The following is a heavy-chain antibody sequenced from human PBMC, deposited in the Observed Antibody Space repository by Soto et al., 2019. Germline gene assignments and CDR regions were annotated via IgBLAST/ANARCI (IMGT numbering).Heavy chain of an antibody. J-gene: IGHJ6*02. V-gene: IGHV4-61*01. Sequence: SETLSLTCTVSGGSISSSSYYWGWIRQPPGKGLEWIGYIYYSGSTNYNPSLKSRVTISVDTSKNQFSLKLSSVTAADTAVYYCAREGSSWPRNAPYGMDVWGQGTTVTAP. CDR3: AREGSSWPRNAPYGMDV. CDR2: IYYSGST. D-gene: IGHD6-13*01. CDR1: GGSISSSSYY.